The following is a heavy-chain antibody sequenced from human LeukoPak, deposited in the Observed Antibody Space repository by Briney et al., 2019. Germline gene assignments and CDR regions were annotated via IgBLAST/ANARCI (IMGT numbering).Heavy chain of an antibody. CDR1: GFTISGLW. J-gene: IGHJ4*01. V-gene: IGHV3-74*01. D-gene: IGHD1-1*01. Sequence: PPGGSLLLSSAASGFTISGLWMHLVRPIPGGGLVWVARMNSGGTTINYADSVKGRFTISRDNVRNTLHLQMNNLSLEDTAVYFCIREVQVRASASLGLWGRGTLVTVS. CDR3: IREVQVRASASLGL. CDR2: MNSGGTTI.